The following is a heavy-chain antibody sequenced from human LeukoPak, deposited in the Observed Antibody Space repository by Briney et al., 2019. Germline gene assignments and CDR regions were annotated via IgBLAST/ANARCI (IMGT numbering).Heavy chain of an antibody. CDR3: ARGLYSSRCYFHY. Sequence: GGSLRLPCAASRFTISSNYMSWVRQAPGKGLDWVSVISSGGSTYYSDSVKGRFTISRDNSKNTLYLQMNTLRAEDTPVYYWARGLYSSRCYFHYWGHGTLVTVSS. D-gene: IGHD6-19*01. V-gene: IGHV3-66*01. CDR1: RFTISSNY. CDR2: ISSGGST. J-gene: IGHJ4*01.